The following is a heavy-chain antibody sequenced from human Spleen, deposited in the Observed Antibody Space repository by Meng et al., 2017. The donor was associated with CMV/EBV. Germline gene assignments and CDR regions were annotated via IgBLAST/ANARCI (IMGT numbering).Heavy chain of an antibody. J-gene: IGHJ3*02. CDR2: SGTYKGHT. D-gene: IGHD3-16*01. CDR1: GYTFYTYG. V-gene: IGHV1-18*01. Sequence: ASVKVSCKASGYTFYTYGIIWVRQAPGQGLEWMGWSGTYKGHTNYVQKFQGRVTMTTDTSTSTAYMEVTSLRSDDTAVYYCARETLWGSQDNAFDIWGQGTMVTVSS. CDR3: ARETLWGSQDNAFDI.